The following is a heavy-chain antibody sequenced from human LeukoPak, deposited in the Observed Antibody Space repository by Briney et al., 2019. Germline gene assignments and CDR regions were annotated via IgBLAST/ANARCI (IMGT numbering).Heavy chain of an antibody. D-gene: IGHD1-14*01. CDR1: GLTFKNAW. CDR3: TTDLRWYNIWYAGY. CDR2: IKSNTDGGTI. J-gene: IGHJ4*02. V-gene: IGHV3-15*01. Sequence: GGSLRLSCAASGLTFKNAWMSWVRQAPGKGLEWLGRIKSNTDGGTIDYAAPVKGRFTISRDDSEKMLFLQMNSLITEDTAVYHCTTDLRWYNIWYAGYWGQGTLVTVSS.